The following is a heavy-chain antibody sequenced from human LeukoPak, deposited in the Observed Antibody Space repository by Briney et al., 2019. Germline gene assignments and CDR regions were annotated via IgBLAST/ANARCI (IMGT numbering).Heavy chain of an antibody. D-gene: IGHD2-21*01. J-gene: IGHJ3*02. CDR3: ARAELAYCGGDCYSYALDI. CDR1: GGTFSSYA. V-gene: IGHV1-69*01. Sequence: SVKVSCKASGGTFSSYAISWVRQAPGQGLEWMGGIIPIFGAANYAQKFHGRVTITADESTSTAYMELSSLRSEDTAVYYCARAELAYCGGDCYSYALDIWGQGTMVTVSS. CDR2: IIPIFGAA.